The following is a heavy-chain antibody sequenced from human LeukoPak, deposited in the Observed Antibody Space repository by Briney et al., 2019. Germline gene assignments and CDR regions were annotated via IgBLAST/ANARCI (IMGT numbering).Heavy chain of an antibody. V-gene: IGHV3-23*01. J-gene: IGHJ4*02. Sequence: GGSLRLSCAASGFTFSSYAMSWVRQAPGKGLEWVSAISGSGGSTYYADSVKGRFTISRDNAKNSLYLQMNSLRAEDTAVYYCARDGGLGGQWLGYEFDYWGQGTLVTVSS. CDR3: ARDGGLGGQWLGYEFDY. CDR1: GFTFSSYA. D-gene: IGHD6-19*01. CDR2: ISGSGGST.